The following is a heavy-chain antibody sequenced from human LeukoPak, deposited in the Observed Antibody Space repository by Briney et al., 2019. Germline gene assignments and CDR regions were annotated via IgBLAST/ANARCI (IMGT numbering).Heavy chain of an antibody. J-gene: IGHJ1*01. CDR3: ARDAAVAGTPAEYFQH. CDR2: ISSSSSYI. Sequence: NPGGSLRLSCAASGFSFSSYRMNWVRQAPGKGLEWVSSISSSSSYIYYADSVKGRFTISRDNAKNSLYLQMNSLRAEDTAVYYCARDAAVAGTPAEYFQHWGQGTLVTVSS. D-gene: IGHD6-19*01. CDR1: GFSFSSYR. V-gene: IGHV3-21*01.